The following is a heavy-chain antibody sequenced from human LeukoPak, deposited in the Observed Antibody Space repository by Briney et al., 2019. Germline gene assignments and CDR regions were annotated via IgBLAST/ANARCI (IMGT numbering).Heavy chain of an antibody. CDR2: ISSSTTYI. CDR3: ARSRGPPTYFDH. V-gene: IGHV3-21*01. Sequence: GGSLRLSCAASGFTFSSYSMNWVRQAPGKGLEWVLSISSSTTYIYYADSVKGRFTISRDNAKNSLYLQMTSLRAEDAAVYYCARSRGPPTYFDHWGQGTLVTVSS. J-gene: IGHJ4*02. D-gene: IGHD3-16*01. CDR1: GFTFSSYS.